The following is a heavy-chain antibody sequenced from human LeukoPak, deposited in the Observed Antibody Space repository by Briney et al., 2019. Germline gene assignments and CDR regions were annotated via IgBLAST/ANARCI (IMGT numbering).Heavy chain of an antibody. Sequence: ASVKVSCKASGYTFTSYDINWVRQATGQGLEWMGWMNPNSGNTGYAQTFQGRVTMTRNTSISTAYMELSSLRSEDTAVYYCARDRQVRAYYYGSGSYYPRRNWFDPWGQGTLVTVSS. J-gene: IGHJ5*02. CDR1: GYTFTSYD. CDR3: ARDRQVRAYYYGSGSYYPRRNWFDP. D-gene: IGHD3-10*01. V-gene: IGHV1-8*01. CDR2: MNPNSGNT.